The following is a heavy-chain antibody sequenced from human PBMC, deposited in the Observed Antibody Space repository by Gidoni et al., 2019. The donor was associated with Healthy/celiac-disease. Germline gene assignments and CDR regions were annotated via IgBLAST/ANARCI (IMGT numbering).Heavy chain of an antibody. Sequence: QVQLQESGPGLVKPSETLSLTCTVPGGSISSYYWSWIRQPPGKGLEWIGYIYYSGSTNYNPSLKSRVTISVDTSKNQFSLKLSSVTAADTAVYYCARGREWLQFFGLDYWGQGTLVTVSS. J-gene: IGHJ4*02. V-gene: IGHV4-59*01. CDR3: ARGREWLQFFGLDY. CDR2: IYYSGST. D-gene: IGHD5-12*01. CDR1: GGSISSYY.